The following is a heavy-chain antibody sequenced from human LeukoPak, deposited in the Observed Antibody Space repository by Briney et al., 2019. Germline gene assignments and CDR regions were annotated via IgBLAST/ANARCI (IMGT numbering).Heavy chain of an antibody. Sequence: AASVKVSCKASGGTFSIYAISWVRQAPGQGLEWMGRIIPILGIANYAQKFQGRVTITADKSTSTAHMELSSLRSEDTAVYYCARVPAGDYGGNPFDYWGQGTLVTVSS. CDR1: GGTFSIYA. CDR2: IIPILGIA. D-gene: IGHD4-23*01. CDR3: ARVPAGDYGGNPFDY. J-gene: IGHJ4*02. V-gene: IGHV1-69*04.